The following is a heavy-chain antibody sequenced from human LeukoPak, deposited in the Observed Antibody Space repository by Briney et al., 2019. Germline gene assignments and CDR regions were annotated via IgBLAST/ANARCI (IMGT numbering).Heavy chain of an antibody. J-gene: IGHJ4*02. CDR1: GFTFSSYA. D-gene: IGHD5-18*01. CDR3: AKGGSNSYGYFDY. Sequence: PGGSLRLSCATSGFTFSSYAMNWVRQAPGKGLEWVSTISGSGGSTYYADSVKGRFTISRDNSKNTLYVQMNSLRAEDTAVYYCAKGGSNSYGYFDYWGQGTLVTVSS. CDR2: ISGSGGST. V-gene: IGHV3-23*01.